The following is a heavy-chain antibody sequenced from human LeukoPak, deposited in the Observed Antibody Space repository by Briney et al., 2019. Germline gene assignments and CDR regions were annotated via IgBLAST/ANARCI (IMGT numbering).Heavy chain of an antibody. CDR3: ARYPNCDY. CDR2: ISDSGGGT. CDR1: GFTFSSYA. Sequence: GGSLRLSCAASGFTFSSYAMSWVGQAPGTGLEWVSAISDSGGGTYYADSVKGRFTISRDNSKNTVYLQMNSLRAEDTAVYYCARYPNCDYWGQGTLVTVSS. D-gene: IGHD1-14*01. J-gene: IGHJ4*02. V-gene: IGHV3-23*01.